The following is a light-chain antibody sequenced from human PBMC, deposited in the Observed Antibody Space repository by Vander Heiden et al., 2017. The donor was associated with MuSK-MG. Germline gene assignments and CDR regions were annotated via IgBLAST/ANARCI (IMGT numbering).Light chain of an antibody. J-gene: IGKJ4*01. CDR2: DAS. Sequence: DIQMTQSPSSLSASVGDRVTITCQASQDISNYLNWYQQKPGKAPKLLIYDASNLETGVPSRFSGSGSGTDFTFTISSLQPEDIATYYCQQYENLPPFFGGGTKVEIK. CDR3: QQYENLPPF. CDR1: QDISNY. V-gene: IGKV1-33*01.